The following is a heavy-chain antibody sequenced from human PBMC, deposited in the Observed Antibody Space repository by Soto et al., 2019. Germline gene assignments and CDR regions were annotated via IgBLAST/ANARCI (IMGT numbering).Heavy chain of an antibody. J-gene: IGHJ6*02. CDR1: GFTFSSYA. V-gene: IGHV3-23*01. D-gene: IGHD6-13*01. Sequence: GGSLRLSCAASGFTFSSYAMSWVRQAPGKGLEWVSAISGSGGSTYYADSVKGRFTISRDNSKNTLYLQMNSLRAEDTAVYYCAKDLWQQLVRGDYYGMDVWGQGTTVTVSS. CDR2: ISGSGGST. CDR3: AKDLWQQLVRGDYYGMDV.